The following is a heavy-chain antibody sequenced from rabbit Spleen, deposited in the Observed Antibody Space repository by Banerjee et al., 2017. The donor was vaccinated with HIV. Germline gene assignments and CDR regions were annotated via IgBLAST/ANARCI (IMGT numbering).Heavy chain of an antibody. CDR3: ARGDGYAYGGYDL. V-gene: IGHV1S45*01. D-gene: IGHD6-1*01. CDR2: IAGSSSDFT. Sequence: QEQLVESGGGLVKPEGSLTLTCKASGFSFSSSDYMCWVRQAPGKGLEWISCIAGSSSDFTYSATWAKGRFTCSRTSSTTVTLQMTSLTAADTATYFCARGDGYAYGGYDLWGPGTLVTVS. J-gene: IGHJ4*01. CDR1: GFSFSSSDY.